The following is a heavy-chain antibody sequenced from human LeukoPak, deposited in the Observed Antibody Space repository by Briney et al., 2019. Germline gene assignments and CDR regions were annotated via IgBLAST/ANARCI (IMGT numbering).Heavy chain of an antibody. J-gene: IGHJ5*01. D-gene: IGHD3-10*01. V-gene: IGHV5-10-1*01. CDR1: GYTFNIYW. Sequence: GESLKISCKGSGYTFNIYWIGWVRQMPGKGLEWMGRVDPSDSYLNYSPSFEGHVTISVDTSISTAYLQWTSLQASDTAMYYCARHSNHFGSGSYYRYWFDSWGQGTLVTVSS. CDR3: ARHSNHFGSGSYYRYWFDS. CDR2: VDPSDSYL.